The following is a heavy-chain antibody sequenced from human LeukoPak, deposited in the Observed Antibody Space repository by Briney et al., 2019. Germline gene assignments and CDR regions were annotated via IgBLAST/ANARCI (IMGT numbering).Heavy chain of an antibody. CDR3: TREGATVDH. J-gene: IGHJ4*02. D-gene: IGHD5-24*01. CDR2: VHYSEST. V-gene: IGHV4-59*01. Sequence: SETLSLTCTVSGVSITSYYWSWVRQPPGKGLEWIGYVHYSESTKHNPSLKNRVTISLDTSKNQFSLRLSSVTDADAALYYCTREGATVDHWGQGTLVSASS. CDR1: GVSITSYY.